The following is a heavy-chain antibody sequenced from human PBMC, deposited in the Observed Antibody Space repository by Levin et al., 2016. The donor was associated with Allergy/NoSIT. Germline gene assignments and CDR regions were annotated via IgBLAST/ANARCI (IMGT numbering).Heavy chain of an antibody. V-gene: IGHV2-5*02. J-gene: IGHJ3*02. Sequence: SGPTLVKPTQTLTLTCTFSDFSLRTTGEAVGWVRQPPGGALEWLALIYWDDTQRYSPPLKSRLTVTQDTSKNQVVLTMTSMDPVDTATYYCAHRSLTSAGNAFDIWGHGTMVTVSS. CDR2: IYWDDTQ. CDR1: DFSLRTTGEA. CDR3: AHRSLTSAGNAFDI. D-gene: IGHD6-13*01.